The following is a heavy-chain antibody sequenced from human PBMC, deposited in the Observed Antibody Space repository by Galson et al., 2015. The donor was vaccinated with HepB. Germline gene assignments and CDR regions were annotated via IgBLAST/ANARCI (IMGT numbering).Heavy chain of an antibody. D-gene: IGHD3-22*01. Sequence: SVKVSCKASGSTFSSYAISWVRQAPGQGLEWMGGIIPIFGTANYAQKFQGRVTITADESTSTAYMELSSLRSEDTAVYYCARSPPLGIVVVNYFDYWGQGTLVTVSS. CDR3: ARSPPLGIVVVNYFDY. V-gene: IGHV1-69*13. CDR1: GSTFSSYA. J-gene: IGHJ4*02. CDR2: IIPIFGTA.